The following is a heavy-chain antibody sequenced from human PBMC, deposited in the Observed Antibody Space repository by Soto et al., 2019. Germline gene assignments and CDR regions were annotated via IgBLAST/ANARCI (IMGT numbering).Heavy chain of an antibody. Sequence: PSQTLSLTCTISGDSVSGNSAAWNWIRQSPSRGLEWLGRTYYRSRWYNDHAVSVKSRITVTPDTSKNQFSLHLNSVTPEDTAVYYCEREFPYYVSSDSYLDYWGQGAMVTVSS. CDR3: EREFPYYVSSDSYLDY. D-gene: IGHD3-16*01. V-gene: IGHV6-1*01. CDR1: GDSVSGNSAA. CDR2: TYYRSRWYN. J-gene: IGHJ4*02.